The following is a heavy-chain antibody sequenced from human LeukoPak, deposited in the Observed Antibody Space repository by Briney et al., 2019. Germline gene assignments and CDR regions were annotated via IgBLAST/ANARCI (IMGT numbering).Heavy chain of an antibody. CDR1: GFTFSSYA. V-gene: IGHV3-66*01. D-gene: IGHD6-19*01. J-gene: IGHJ3*01. CDR3: ARDYIGVAGTEIGAFDF. Sequence: GRSLRLSCAASGFTFSSYAMHWVRQAPGKGLEWVSVIYSGGDTYYADSVKGRFTISRDNSKNTLYLQMNSLRAEDTAVYYCARDYIGVAGTEIGAFDFWGQGTMVTVSS. CDR2: IYSGGDT.